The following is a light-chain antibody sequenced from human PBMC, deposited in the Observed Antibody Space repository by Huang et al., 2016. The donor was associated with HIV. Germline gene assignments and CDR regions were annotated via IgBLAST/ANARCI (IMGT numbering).Light chain of an antibody. CDR3: QQYGSSPIT. CDR1: QSVDSNY. Sequence: EIVLTQSPRTLSLSPGETATLSCRAGQSVDSNYLAWYQQTPGQAPRLLIHDASTRATGIPGRVSGSGSGTDFTLTISRLEPEDFAVYYCQQYGSSPITFGQGTRLEIK. J-gene: IGKJ5*01. CDR2: DAS. V-gene: IGKV3-20*01.